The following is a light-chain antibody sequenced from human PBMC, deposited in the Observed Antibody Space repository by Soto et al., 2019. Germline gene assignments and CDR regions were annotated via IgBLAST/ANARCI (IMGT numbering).Light chain of an antibody. J-gene: IGLJ2*01. V-gene: IGLV4-69*01. Sequence: QLVLTQSPSASASLGASVKLTCTLSSGHSSYAIAWHQQHPEKGPRYLMKLNSAGSHSKGDGIPDRFSGSSSGAERYLTIARLQSEDEADYYCQTGGTGIQVFGGGTKLTVL. CDR2: LNSAGSH. CDR3: QTGGTGIQV. CDR1: SGHSSYA.